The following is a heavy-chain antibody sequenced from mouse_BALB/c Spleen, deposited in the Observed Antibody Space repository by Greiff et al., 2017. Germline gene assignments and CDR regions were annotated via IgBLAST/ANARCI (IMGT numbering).Heavy chain of an antibody. J-gene: IGHJ4*01. Sequence: EVQGVESGAELVKPGASVKLSCTASGFNIKDTYMHWVKQRPEQGLEWIGRIDPANGNTKYDPKFQGKATITADTSSNTAYLQLSSLTSEDTAVYYCAFYYGYAMDYWGQGTSVTVSS. D-gene: IGHD1-1*01. CDR3: AFYYGYAMDY. CDR2: IDPANGNT. V-gene: IGHV14-3*02. CDR1: GFNIKDTY.